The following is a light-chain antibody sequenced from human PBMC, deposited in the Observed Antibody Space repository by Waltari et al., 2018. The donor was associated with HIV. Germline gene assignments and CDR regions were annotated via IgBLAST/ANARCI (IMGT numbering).Light chain of an antibody. Sequence: QSVLGQESSASGTAGQRVVISCSGTSANIGKNYVYWYQQFAGATPRLIIYNNGQWPSGVHDLFSGSKSGVSASLVISGLQSGDEATYYCATWDANQWVFGGGTKVSVL. CDR1: SANIGKNY. CDR2: NNG. J-gene: IGLJ3*02. V-gene: IGLV1-47*02. CDR3: ATWDANQWV.